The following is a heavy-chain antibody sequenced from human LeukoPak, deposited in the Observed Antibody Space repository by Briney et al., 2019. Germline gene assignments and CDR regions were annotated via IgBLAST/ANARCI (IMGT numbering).Heavy chain of an antibody. CDR3: AREYCGGDCHNHPNWFDP. V-gene: IGHV1-2*02. CDR1: GYTFTGYY. J-gene: IGHJ5*02. CDR2: INPNSGGT. Sequence: GASVKVSCKASGYTFTGYYMHWVRQAPGQGLEWMGWINPNSGGTNYAQKFQGRVTMTRDTSISTAYMELSRLRSDDTAVYYCAREYCGGDCHNHPNWFDPWGQGTLVTVSS. D-gene: IGHD2-21*02.